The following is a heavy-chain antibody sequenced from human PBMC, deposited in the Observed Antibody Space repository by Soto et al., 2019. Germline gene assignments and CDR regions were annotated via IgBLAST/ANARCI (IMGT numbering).Heavy chain of an antibody. CDR3: ARQMGAARPEGWFDP. V-gene: IGHV4-39*01. CDR1: GGSISSSSYY. J-gene: IGHJ5*02. D-gene: IGHD6-6*01. CDR2: IYYSGST. Sequence: KPSETLSLTCTVSGGSISSSSYYWGWIRQPPGKGLEWIGSIYYSGSTYYNPSLKSRVTISVDTSKNQFSLKLSSVTAADTAVYYCARQMGAARPEGWFDPWGQGXLVTVSS.